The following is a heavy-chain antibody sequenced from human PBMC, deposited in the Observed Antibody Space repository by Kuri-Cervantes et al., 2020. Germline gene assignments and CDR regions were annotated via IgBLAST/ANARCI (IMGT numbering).Heavy chain of an antibody. CDR3: TTQSYSSSWYPLSAFDI. Sequence: GESLKISCAASGFTFISYAMSWVRQAPGKGLEWVAAISGSGGSTYYADSVKGRFTISRDNSKNTLYLQLNSLKTEDTSVYYCTTQSYSSSWYPLSAFDIWGQGTMVTVSS. J-gene: IGHJ3*02. CDR2: ISGSGGST. D-gene: IGHD6-13*01. CDR1: GFTFISYA. V-gene: IGHV3-23*01.